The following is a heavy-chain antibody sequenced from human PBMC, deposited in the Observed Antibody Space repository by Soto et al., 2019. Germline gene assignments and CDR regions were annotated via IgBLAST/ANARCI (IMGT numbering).Heavy chain of an antibody. V-gene: IGHV3-30-3*01. CDR3: ARGGEATMTLNRRAFGYYGMDV. CDR1: GFTFSSYA. CDR2: ISYDGSNK. D-gene: IGHD5-12*01. Sequence: PGGSLRLSCAASGFTFSSYAMHWVRQAPGKGLEWVAFISYDGSNKYYADSVKGRFTISRDNSKNTLYLQINSLRAEDTAVYYCARGGEATMTLNRRAFGYYGMDVWGQGTTVTVSS. J-gene: IGHJ6*02.